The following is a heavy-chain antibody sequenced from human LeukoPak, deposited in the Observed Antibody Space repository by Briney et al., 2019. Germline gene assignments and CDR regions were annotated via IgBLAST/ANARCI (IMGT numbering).Heavy chain of an antibody. CDR2: INSGGTA. V-gene: IGHV3-53*01. Sequence: PGGSLRLSCAVSGFIVSSNYMGWFRQAPEKGLEWVSFINSGGTANYADSVKGRFTISRDNSKNTLYLQMNTLRAEDTAVYFCARVVSDTNGWYHFDYWGQGTLVTVSS. J-gene: IGHJ4*02. CDR3: ARVVSDTNGWYHFDY. D-gene: IGHD6-19*01. CDR1: GFIVSSNY.